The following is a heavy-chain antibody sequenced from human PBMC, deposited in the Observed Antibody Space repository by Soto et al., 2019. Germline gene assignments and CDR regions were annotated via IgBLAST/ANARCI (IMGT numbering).Heavy chain of an antibody. CDR1: GYTFTSYA. J-gene: IGHJ4*02. D-gene: IGHD3-10*01. V-gene: IGHV1-3*01. Sequence: ASVKVSCKASGYTFTSYAMHWVRQAPGQRLEWMGWINAGNGNTKYSQKFQGRVTITRDTSASTAYMELSSLRSEDTAVYYCARDGSYPYYYGSGSYSHFDYWGQGTLVTVSS. CDR2: INAGNGNT. CDR3: ARDGSYPYYYGSGSYSHFDY.